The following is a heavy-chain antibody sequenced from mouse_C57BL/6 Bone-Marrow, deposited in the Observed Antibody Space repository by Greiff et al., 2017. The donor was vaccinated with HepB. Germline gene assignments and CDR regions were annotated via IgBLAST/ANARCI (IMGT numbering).Heavy chain of an antibody. CDR1: GYTFTSYW. V-gene: IGHV1-5*01. CDR2: IYPGNSDT. J-gene: IGHJ3*01. D-gene: IGHD2-4*01. CDR3: TRRKDYERGFAY. Sequence: VQLQQSGTVLARPGASVKMSCKTSGYTFTSYWMHWVKQRPGQGLEWIGAIYPGNSDTSYNQKFKGKAKMTAVTSASTAYMELSSLTNEDSAVYYCTRRKDYERGFAYWGQGTLVTVSA.